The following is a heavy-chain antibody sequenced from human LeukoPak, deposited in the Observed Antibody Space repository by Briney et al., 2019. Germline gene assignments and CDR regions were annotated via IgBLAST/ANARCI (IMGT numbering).Heavy chain of an antibody. J-gene: IGHJ2*01. CDR1: GFTFSSYS. Sequence: GGSLRLSCAASGFTFSSYSMNWVRQAPGKGLEWVSSISSSSSYIYYADSVKGRFTISRDNAKNSLYLQMNSLRAEDTAVYYCARDRRTVTTSRYFDLWGRGTLATVSS. D-gene: IGHD4-17*01. CDR3: ARDRRTVTTSRYFDL. V-gene: IGHV3-21*01. CDR2: ISSSSSYI.